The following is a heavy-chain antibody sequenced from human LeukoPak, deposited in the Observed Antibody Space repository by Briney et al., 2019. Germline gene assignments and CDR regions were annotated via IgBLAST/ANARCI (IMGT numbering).Heavy chain of an antibody. D-gene: IGHD6-19*01. CDR3: ARDQTSMAGTGYNWFDP. J-gene: IGHJ5*02. V-gene: IGHV3-21*01. CDR2: ISGSSSYI. CDR1: GFTFSSYS. Sequence: GGSLRLSCAASGFTFSSYSMNWVRQAPGKGLEWVSSISGSSSYIYYAASVKGRFTNSSDNAKNSLYLQMNSLRAEDTAVYYCARDQTSMAGTGYNWFDPWGQETLVTVSS.